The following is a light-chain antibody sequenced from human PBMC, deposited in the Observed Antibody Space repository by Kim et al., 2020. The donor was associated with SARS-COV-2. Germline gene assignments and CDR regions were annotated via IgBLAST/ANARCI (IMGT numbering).Light chain of an antibody. J-gene: IGLJ2*01. CDR3: NSRDSNDNVV. V-gene: IGLV3-19*01. Sequence: SSELTQDPAVSVALGQTVRITCQGDSLRSYYATWYQQKPGQAPILVIYGKNNRPSGIPDRFSGSSSGNTASLTITGTQAGDGADYYCNSRDSNDNVVFGRGTQLTVL. CDR1: SLRSYY. CDR2: GKN.